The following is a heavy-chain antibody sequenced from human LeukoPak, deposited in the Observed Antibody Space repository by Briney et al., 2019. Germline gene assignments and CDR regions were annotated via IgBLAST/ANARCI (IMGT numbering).Heavy chain of an antibody. Sequence: GGSLRLSCAASGFTFSNYAMSWVRQAPGKGLEWVSSISCSGHSTYYADSVKGRFTISRDNSKKTLYLQMNSLRAEDTAVYYCAKDQEVVVVPAAVFDYWGQGTLVTVSS. J-gene: IGHJ4*02. CDR2: ISCSGHST. V-gene: IGHV3-23*01. CDR1: GFTFSNYA. CDR3: AKDQEVVVVPAAVFDY. D-gene: IGHD2-2*01.